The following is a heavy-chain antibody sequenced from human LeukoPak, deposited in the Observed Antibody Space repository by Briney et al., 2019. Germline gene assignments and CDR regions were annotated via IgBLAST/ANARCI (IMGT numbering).Heavy chain of an antibody. Sequence: GGSLRLSCAASGFTFSSYSMNWVRQAPGKGLEWVSSISSSGSYIFYADSVKGRLTISRDNAKNSLYLQMNSLRAEDTAVYYCARDHSTTVTTPYFDYWGQGTLVTVSS. CDR1: GFTFSSYS. CDR2: ISSSGSYI. D-gene: IGHD4-17*01. V-gene: IGHV3-21*01. J-gene: IGHJ4*02. CDR3: ARDHSTTVTTPYFDY.